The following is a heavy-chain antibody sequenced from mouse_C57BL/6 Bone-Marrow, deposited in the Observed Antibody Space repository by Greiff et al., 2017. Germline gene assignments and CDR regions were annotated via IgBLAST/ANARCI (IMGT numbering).Heavy chain of an antibody. Sequence: EVQLQQSGAELVKPGASVKLSCTASGFNIKDYYMHWVKQRTEQGLEWIGRIDPEDGETKYAPKFKGKATITADTSSNTAYLQLSSLTSEDTAVYYCALTRTFYYAMDYWGQGTSVTVSS. CDR3: ALTRTFYYAMDY. V-gene: IGHV14-2*01. CDR2: IDPEDGET. CDR1: GFNIKDYY. J-gene: IGHJ4*01. D-gene: IGHD4-1*01.